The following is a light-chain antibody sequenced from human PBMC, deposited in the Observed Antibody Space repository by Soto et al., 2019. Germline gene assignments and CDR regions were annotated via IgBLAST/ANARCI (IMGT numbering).Light chain of an antibody. CDR3: QHYNSYSEA. CDR2: DAS. CDR1: QSIGVW. Sequence: DIQMTQSPSTLSSSVGDRVTITCRASQSIGVWLAWYQQKPGRAPKLLIYDASTLQRGVPSRFSGSGSGTELTLNISSLQPEDFATYYCQHYNSYSEAFGQGTKVDIK. J-gene: IGKJ1*01. V-gene: IGKV1-5*01.